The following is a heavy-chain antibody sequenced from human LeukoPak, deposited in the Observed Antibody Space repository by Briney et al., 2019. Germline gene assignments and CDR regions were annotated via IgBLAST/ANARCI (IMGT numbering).Heavy chain of an antibody. CDR1: GGTFSSYA. D-gene: IGHD2-15*01. J-gene: IGHJ6*02. CDR3: ARVDYCSGGSCYFPYYYYYYGMDV. Sequence: SVKVSCKASGGTFSSYAISWVRQAPGQGLEWMGGIIPIFGTANYAQKFQGRVTITADESTSTAYMELSSLRSDDTAVYYCARVDYCSGGSCYFPYYYYYYGMDVWGQGTTVTVSS. CDR2: IIPIFGTA. V-gene: IGHV1-69*01.